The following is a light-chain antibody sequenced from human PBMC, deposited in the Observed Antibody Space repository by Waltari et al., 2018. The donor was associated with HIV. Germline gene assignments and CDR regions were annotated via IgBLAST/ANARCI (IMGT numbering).Light chain of an antibody. CDR2: DNN. V-gene: IGLV1-51*01. Sequence: QSVLTQPPSVSAAPGQKVTISCSGSSSNIGNNYVSWYQQLPGTAPKLLIYDNNNRPSGIPDRFSGSESGTSATLAITGLQTGDEADDYCGTWDSSLSAWVFGGGTKLTVL. CDR1: SSNIGNNY. J-gene: IGLJ3*02. CDR3: GTWDSSLSAWV.